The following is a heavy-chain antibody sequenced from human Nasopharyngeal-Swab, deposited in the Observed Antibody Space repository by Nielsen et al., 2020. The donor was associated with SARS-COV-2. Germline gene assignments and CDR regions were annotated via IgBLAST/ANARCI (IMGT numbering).Heavy chain of an antibody. Sequence: ESLKISCAASGFTFSSYTMNWVRQAPGKGLEWVSSISSSSSYIYYADSVKGRFTISRDNAKNSLYLQMSSLRAEDTAVYYCARTYGGNSKLSYWGQGTLVTVSS. D-gene: IGHD4-23*01. CDR3: ARTYGGNSKLSY. V-gene: IGHV3-21*01. J-gene: IGHJ4*02. CDR2: ISSSSSYI. CDR1: GFTFSSYT.